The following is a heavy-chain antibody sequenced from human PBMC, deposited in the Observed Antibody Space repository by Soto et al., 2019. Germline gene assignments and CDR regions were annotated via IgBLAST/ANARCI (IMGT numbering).Heavy chain of an antibody. CDR3: ARDRTRYDILTGYYTPYYYYYGMDV. CDR1: GFTFSSYG. CDR2: IWYDGSNK. V-gene: IGHV3-33*01. D-gene: IGHD3-9*01. Sequence: GESLKISCAASGFTFSSYGMHWVRQAPGKGLEWVAVIWYDGSNKYYADSVKGRFTISRDNSKNTLYLQMNSLRAEDTAVYYCARDRTRYDILTGYYTPYYYYYGMDVWGQGTTVTVS. J-gene: IGHJ6*02.